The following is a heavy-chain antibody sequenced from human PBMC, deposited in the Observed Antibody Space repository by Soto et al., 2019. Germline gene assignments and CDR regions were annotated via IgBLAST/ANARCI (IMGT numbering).Heavy chain of an antibody. CDR1: GFTFSGYT. CDR2: ISGSSGFI. D-gene: IGHD3-10*01. CDR3: ARHGKTGVGEWYLDL. V-gene: IGHV3-21*01. J-gene: IGHJ4*02. Sequence: EVQLVESGGGLVKPAGSLRLSCAASGFTFSGYTMNWVRQAPGKGLECVSSISGSSGFIYYTDSVKGRFTISRDNAKNALNLQMNSVRAEDTAVYYSARHGKTGVGEWYLDLWGQAAVVTVPP.